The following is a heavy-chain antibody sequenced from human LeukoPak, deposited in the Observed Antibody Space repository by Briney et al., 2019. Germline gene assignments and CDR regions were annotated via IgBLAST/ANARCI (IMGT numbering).Heavy chain of an antibody. D-gene: IGHD5-18*01. V-gene: IGHV4-59*01. J-gene: IGHJ4*02. CDR1: GFTFSSYW. Sequence: GSLRLSCAASGFTFSSYWMSWVRQAPGKGLEWIGYIYYSGSTNYNPSLKSRVTISLDMSKNQFSLKLSSVTAADTAVYYCAREDSYGLRYFFDYWGQGTLVTVSS. CDR2: IYYSGST. CDR3: AREDSYGLRYFFDY.